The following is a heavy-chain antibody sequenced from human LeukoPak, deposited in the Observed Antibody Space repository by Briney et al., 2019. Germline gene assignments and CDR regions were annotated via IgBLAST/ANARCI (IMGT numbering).Heavy chain of an antibody. CDR2: ITKSSTYV. CDR1: GFTCRTHS. D-gene: IGHD3-10*01. Sequence: GGSLRLSCETSGFTCRTHSMNWVRQAPGKGLEWVSSITKSSTYVYYADSVKGRFTISRDNANNCLCLQMNNLGVDETGVYYCARGSGVHVWGQGTLVLVSS. V-gene: IGHV3-21*04. CDR3: ARGSGVHV. J-gene: IGHJ4*02.